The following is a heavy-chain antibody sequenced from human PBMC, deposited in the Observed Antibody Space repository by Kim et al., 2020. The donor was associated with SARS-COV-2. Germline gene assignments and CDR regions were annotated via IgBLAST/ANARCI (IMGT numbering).Heavy chain of an antibody. CDR2: INPNSGGS. D-gene: IGHD3-22*01. J-gene: IGHJ4*02. V-gene: IGHV1-2*06. Sequence: ASVKVSCKTSGYTFNGYYIHWVRQAPGQGLEWMGRINPNSGGSNYAQNFQGRVTMTRDTSISTAYMELTRLTSDDTAVHYCARAQVSSNGCYPDYWGQGT. CDR3: ARAQVSSNGCYPDY. CDR1: GYTFNGYY.